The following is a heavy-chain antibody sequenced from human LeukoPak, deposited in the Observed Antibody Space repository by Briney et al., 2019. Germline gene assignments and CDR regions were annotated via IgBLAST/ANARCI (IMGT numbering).Heavy chain of an antibody. Sequence: PSETLSLTCTVSGGSISSSSYFWGWIRQPPGKGLEWIGSIYHSGSTYYNPSLKSRVTLSVDTSKNQFYLKLSSVTPEDTAVYYCAREGSGDSSGYAFDIWGQGTMVTVSS. CDR3: AREGSGDSSGYAFDI. CDR1: GGSISSSSYF. CDR2: IYHSGST. V-gene: IGHV4-39*02. D-gene: IGHD3-22*01. J-gene: IGHJ3*02.